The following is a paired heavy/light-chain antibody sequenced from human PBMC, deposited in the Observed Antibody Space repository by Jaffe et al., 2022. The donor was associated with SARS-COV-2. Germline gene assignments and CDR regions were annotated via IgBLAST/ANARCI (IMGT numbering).Light chain of an antibody. CDR3: SSYTSSSTHV. J-gene: IGLJ1*01. CDR1: SSDVGGYNY. V-gene: IGLV2-14*01. Sequence: QSALTQPASVSGSPGQSISISCTGTSSDVGGYNYVSWYQQYPGKAPKLTIYDVSNRPSGVSNRFSGSKSGNTASLTISGLQAEDEADYYCSSYTSSSTHVFGTGTKVTVL. CDR2: DVS.
Heavy chain of an antibody. Sequence: QVQLVESGGGVVQPGRSLRLSCAASGFIFSSYGMHWVRQAPGKGLEWVAVIWYDGNNKYYADSVKGRFTISRDNSKNTLYLQMNSLRAEDSALYYCASGGDYADYGKPGTSYYGLDVWGQGTTVTVSS. D-gene: IGHD4-17*01. CDR3: ASGGDYADYGKPGTSYYGLDV. J-gene: IGHJ6*02. V-gene: IGHV3-33*01. CDR2: IWYDGNNK. CDR1: GFIFSSYG.